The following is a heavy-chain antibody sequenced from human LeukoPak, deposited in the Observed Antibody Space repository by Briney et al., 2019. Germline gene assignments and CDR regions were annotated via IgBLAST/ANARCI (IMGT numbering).Heavy chain of an antibody. CDR3: ARGQWPVRGVYFDY. V-gene: IGHV3-23*01. CDR1: GFTFSNYG. Sequence: PGGTLRLSCAASGFTFSNYGMSWVRKAPGMGLEWVSAISGSGGTKYYADSVKGRFTISRDNAEKSLYLQMNSLRAEDTAVYYCARGQWPVRGVYFDYWGQGTLVTVSS. J-gene: IGHJ4*02. D-gene: IGHD6-19*01. CDR2: ISGSGGTK.